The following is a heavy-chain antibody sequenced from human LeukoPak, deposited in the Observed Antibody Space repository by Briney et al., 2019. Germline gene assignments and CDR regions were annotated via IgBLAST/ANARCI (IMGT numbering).Heavy chain of an antibody. CDR2: ISSSGSTI. Sequence: PGGSLRLSCAASGFTFSDYYMSWIRQAPGKGLEWVSYISSSGSTIHYADSVKGRFTISRDNAKNSLYLQMNSLRAEDTAVYYCARARAVAAPQDYWGQGTLVTVSS. V-gene: IGHV3-11*01. CDR1: GFTFSDYY. D-gene: IGHD6-19*01. CDR3: ARARAVAAPQDY. J-gene: IGHJ4*02.